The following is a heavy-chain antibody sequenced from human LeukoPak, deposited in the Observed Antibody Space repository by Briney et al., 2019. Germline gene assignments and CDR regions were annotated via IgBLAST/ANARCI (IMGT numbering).Heavy chain of an antibody. D-gene: IGHD6-13*01. J-gene: IGHJ4*02. CDR2: IWYGGSNK. Sequence: GGSLRLSCAGSGFTFSSYGMHWVRQAPGKGLEWVAVIWYGGSNKYYADSVKGRFTISRDNSKNTLYLQMNSLRAEDTAVYYCAKGLAAAGRHSYYFDYWGQGTLVTVSS. CDR3: AKGLAAAGRHSYYFDY. V-gene: IGHV3-30*02. CDR1: GFTFSSYG.